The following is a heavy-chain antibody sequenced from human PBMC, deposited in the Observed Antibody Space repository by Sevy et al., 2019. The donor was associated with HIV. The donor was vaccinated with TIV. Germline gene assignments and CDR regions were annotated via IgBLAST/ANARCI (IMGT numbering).Heavy chain of an antibody. Sequence: GGSLRLSCTASGFTFSSYAMYWVRQAPGKGLEWVAVISIDGNNKDYADSVKGRFTISRDNSKNTLYLQMNSLRAEDTAVYYCASHYHDSTGYYYPLDYWGQGTLVTVSS. CDR3: ASHYHDSTGYYYPLDY. V-gene: IGHV3-30*04. D-gene: IGHD3-22*01. J-gene: IGHJ4*02. CDR2: ISIDGNNK. CDR1: GFTFSSYA.